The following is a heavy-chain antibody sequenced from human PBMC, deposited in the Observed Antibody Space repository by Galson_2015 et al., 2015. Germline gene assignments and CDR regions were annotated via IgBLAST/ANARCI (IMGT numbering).Heavy chain of an antibody. CDR2: ISVSGKTI. CDR3: ARVSGVTPFDS. Sequence: SLRLSCAASGFMFTDYYMNWIRQAPGKGLEWISHISVSGKTIYYADSVKGRFIISRDNVKNTLYLQMKSLRAEDTGVYYCARVSGVTPFDSWGQGTLVTVSS. D-gene: IGHD4-23*01. V-gene: IGHV3-11*04. CDR1: GFMFTDYY. J-gene: IGHJ4*02.